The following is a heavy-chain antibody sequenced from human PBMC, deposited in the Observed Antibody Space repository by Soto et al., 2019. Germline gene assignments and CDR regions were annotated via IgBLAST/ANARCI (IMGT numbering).Heavy chain of an antibody. V-gene: IGHV1-46*01. CDR3: ARALAPFYYYYGMDV. CDR1: GYTFTTYY. D-gene: IGHD3-3*02. CDR2: IIPSGGST. J-gene: IGHJ6*02. Sequence: ASVKVSCKASGYTFTTYYMHWVRQAPGQGLEWMGTIIPSGGSTSYAQKFQGRVTVTRDTSTSTAYMELSSLTSEDTAVYYCARALAPFYYYYGMDVWGQGTPVTVSS.